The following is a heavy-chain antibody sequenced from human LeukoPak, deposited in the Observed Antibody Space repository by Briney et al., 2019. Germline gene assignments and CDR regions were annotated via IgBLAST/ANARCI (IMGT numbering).Heavy chain of an antibody. CDR1: GFTFDDYA. Sequence: GRSLRLSCAASGFTFDDYAMHWVRQAPGKGLEWVSGISWNSGSIGYADSVKGRFTISRDNAKNSLYLQMNSLRAEDTALYYCAKDRYPRLRLGELSFDYWGQGTLATVSS. CDR3: AKDRYPRLRLGELSFDY. J-gene: IGHJ4*02. V-gene: IGHV3-9*01. CDR2: ISWNSGSI. D-gene: IGHD3-16*02.